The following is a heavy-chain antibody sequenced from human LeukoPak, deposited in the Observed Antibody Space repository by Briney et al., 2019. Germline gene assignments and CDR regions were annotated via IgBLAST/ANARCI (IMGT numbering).Heavy chain of an antibody. Sequence: ASVSVSFKASGYTFTSYDINWGRQAPGEGGERVGGMNPNRGKTGYAQKFQGRVTMTRNTSISTAYIELSSLRSEDTAVYYCARGIRGPHKRITMVRGVGYYFDYWGQGTLVTVSS. CDR2: MNPNRGKT. V-gene: IGHV1-8*01. D-gene: IGHD3-10*01. CDR1: GYTFTSYD. CDR3: ARGIRGPHKRITMVRGVGYYFDY. J-gene: IGHJ4*02.